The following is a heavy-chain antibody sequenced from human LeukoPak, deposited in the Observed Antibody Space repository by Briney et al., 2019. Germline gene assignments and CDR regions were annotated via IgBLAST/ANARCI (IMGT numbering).Heavy chain of an antibody. CDR2: IKSKTDGGTT. CDR1: GFIFNNAW. V-gene: IGHV3-15*01. Sequence: GGSLRLSCAASGFIFNNAWMSWVRQAPGKGLEWVGRIKSKTDGGTTDYAAPVKGRFTISRDDSKNTLYLQMNSLKTEDTAVYYCTTAETYYCDSSGYTQFDYWGQGTLVTVSS. CDR3: TTAETYYCDSSGYTQFDY. J-gene: IGHJ4*02. D-gene: IGHD3-22*01.